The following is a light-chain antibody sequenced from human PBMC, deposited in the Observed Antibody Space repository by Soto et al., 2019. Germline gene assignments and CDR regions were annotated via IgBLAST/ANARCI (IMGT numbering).Light chain of an antibody. J-gene: IGLJ1*01. CDR1: SNDVGAYDY. CDR3: SSYTRSSTYV. V-gene: IGLV2-14*01. CDR2: EVT. Sequence: QSALTQPASVSASPGQSIAISCSGTSNDVGAYDYVSWYQHHPGKAPKLIIYEVTYRPSGVSNRFSASKSGNTASLTISGLQAEDEADYYCSSYTRSSTYVFGTGTKVTVL.